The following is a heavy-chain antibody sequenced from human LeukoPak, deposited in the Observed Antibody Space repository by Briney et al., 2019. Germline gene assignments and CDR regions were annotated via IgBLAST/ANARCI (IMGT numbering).Heavy chain of an antibody. D-gene: IGHD3-10*01. CDR1: GFTFSSYW. CDR2: INQDGSVK. J-gene: IGHJ4*02. Sequence: PGGSLRLSCAASGFTFSSYWMNWVRQAPGKGLEWVANINQDGSVKYYVDSVKGRFTISRDNAKNSLYLQMSSLRADDTAVYYCARDYSATGSFDYWGQGTLVTVSS. V-gene: IGHV3-7*04. CDR3: ARDYSATGSFDY.